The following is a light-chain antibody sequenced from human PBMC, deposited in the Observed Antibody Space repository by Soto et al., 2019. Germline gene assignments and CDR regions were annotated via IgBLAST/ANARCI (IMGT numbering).Light chain of an antibody. CDR2: GAS. Sequence: IVMSQSPATLSVSAGDGATLSCRASQSVHSNLDWYQQKPGQAPRLLMYGASTRPTGIPARFSGSGSGTECTLTIISLQAEDSAVYYCQQYIDFPLPFAAGTKFDIK. CDR3: QQYIDFPLP. CDR1: QSVHSN. J-gene: IGKJ4*01. V-gene: IGKV3D-15*01.